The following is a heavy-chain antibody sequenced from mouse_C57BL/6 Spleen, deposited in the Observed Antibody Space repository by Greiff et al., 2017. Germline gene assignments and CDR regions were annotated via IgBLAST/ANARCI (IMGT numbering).Heavy chain of an antibody. V-gene: IGHV1-64*01. J-gene: IGHJ1*03. D-gene: IGHD1-1*01. CDR1: GYTFTSYW. CDR3: ARDGCSYWYFEV. CDR2: IHPNSGST. Sequence: QVQLQQPGAELVKPGASVKLSCKASGYTFTSYWMHWVKQRPGQGLEWIGMIHPNSGSTNYNEKFKGKATLTEDKSSSTAYMQLSSLTSEDSAVYYWARDGCSYWYFEVWGTVTTVTV.